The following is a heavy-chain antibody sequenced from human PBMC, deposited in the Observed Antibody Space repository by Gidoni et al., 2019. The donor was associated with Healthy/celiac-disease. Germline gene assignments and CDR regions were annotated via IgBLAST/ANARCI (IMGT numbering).Heavy chain of an antibody. D-gene: IGHD3-3*01. CDR2: ISGSGGST. Sequence: EVQLLESGGGLVQPGGSLRLTCAASGFTFSSHAMGWVRQAPGKGVEWVSAISGSGGSTYYADSVKGRFTISRDNSKNTLYLQMNSLRAEDTAVYYCVKYVDPATIFGVAILGNWFDPWGQGTLVTVSA. J-gene: IGHJ5*02. CDR1: GFTFSSHA. V-gene: IGHV3-23*01. CDR3: VKYVDPATIFGVAILGNWFDP.